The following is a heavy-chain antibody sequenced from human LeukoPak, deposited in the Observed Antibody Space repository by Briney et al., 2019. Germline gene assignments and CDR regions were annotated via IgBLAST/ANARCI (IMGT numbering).Heavy chain of an antibody. CDR3: ARGGYSRWFDP. CDR2: IYHSGST. V-gene: IGHV4-30-2*05. Sequence: SQTLSLTCAVSGGSISSGGYSWSWIRQPPGKGLEWIGYIYHSGSTYYNPSLKSRVTISVDTSKNQFSLKLSSVTAADTAVYYCARGGYSRWFDPWGQGTLVTVSS. CDR1: GGSISSGGYS. J-gene: IGHJ5*02. D-gene: IGHD6-13*01.